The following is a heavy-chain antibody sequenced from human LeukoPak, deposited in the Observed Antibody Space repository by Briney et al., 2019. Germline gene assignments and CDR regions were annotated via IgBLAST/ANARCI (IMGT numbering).Heavy chain of an antibody. CDR2: IKSKTDGGTT. J-gene: IGHJ6*03. V-gene: IGHV3-15*01. CDR3: TTEYCSSTSCLYYYYYYMDV. D-gene: IGHD2-2*01. Sequence: GGSLRLSCAASGFTFSNAWMSWVRQAPGKGLEWVGRIKSKTDGGTTDYAAPVKGRFTISRDDSENTLYLQMNSLKTEDTAVYYCTTEYCSSTSCLYYYYYYMDVWGKGTTVTVSS. CDR1: GFTFSNAW.